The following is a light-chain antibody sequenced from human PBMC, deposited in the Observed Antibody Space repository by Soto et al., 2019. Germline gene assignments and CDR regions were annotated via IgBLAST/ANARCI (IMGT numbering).Light chain of an antibody. CDR3: QQYNTSPRT. V-gene: IGKV3-20*01. Sequence: EVVLTQSPGTLSLSPGERATLSCRASQTININYLAWYQQKPGQAPRLLMSGASNRATGIPDRFSGSGSGTHFTLTINRLEPEDFAMYFCQQYNTSPRTFGQGTKVEV. J-gene: IGKJ1*01. CDR2: GAS. CDR1: QTININY.